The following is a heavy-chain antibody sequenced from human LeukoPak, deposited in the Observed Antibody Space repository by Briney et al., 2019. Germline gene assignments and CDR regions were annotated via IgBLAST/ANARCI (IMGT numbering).Heavy chain of an antibody. J-gene: IGHJ3*02. Sequence: GGSLRLSCAASGFTFSSYAMHWVRQAPGKGLEWVAVKSYDGSNKYYADSVKGRFTISRDNSKNTLYLQMNSLRAEDTAVYYCARDMVSSSGWPNDAFDIWGQGTMVTVSS. D-gene: IGHD6-19*01. CDR1: GFTFSSYA. CDR3: ARDMVSSSGWPNDAFDI. V-gene: IGHV3-30*04. CDR2: KSYDGSNK.